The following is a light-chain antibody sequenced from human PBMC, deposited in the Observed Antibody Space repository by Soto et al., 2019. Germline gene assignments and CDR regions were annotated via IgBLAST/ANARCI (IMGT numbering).Light chain of an antibody. V-gene: IGKV3-15*01. Sequence: EIVLTQSAATLSVSPGERATLSCRASQSVSSNLAWYQQKPGQAPRLLIYGASTRATGIPGRFSGSGSGTEFTLTISSLQSEDFAVYYCQPYNNWPLPFGGGTKVDI. CDR3: QPYNNWPLP. CDR2: GAS. J-gene: IGKJ4*01. CDR1: QSVSSN.